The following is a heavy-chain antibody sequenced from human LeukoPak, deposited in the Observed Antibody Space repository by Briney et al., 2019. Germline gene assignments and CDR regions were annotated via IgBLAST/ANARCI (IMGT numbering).Heavy chain of an antibody. CDR2: VYSSGST. V-gene: IGHV4-4*07. Sequence: SETLTLTCRVSGGTISDYYWSWIRQPAGRGLEWVGRVYSSGSTNYNPSLKSRVTMSVDTSKNQFSLNLTSVTAADTAMYYCARDSNGDRAFDMWGQGTMVTVSP. CDR1: GGTISDYY. CDR3: ARDSNGDRAFDM. D-gene: IGHD4-17*01. J-gene: IGHJ3*02.